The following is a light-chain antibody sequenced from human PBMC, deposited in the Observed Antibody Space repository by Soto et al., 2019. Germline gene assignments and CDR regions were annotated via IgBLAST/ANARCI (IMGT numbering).Light chain of an antibody. J-gene: IGKJ3*01. V-gene: IGKV1-27*01. CDR2: AAS. CDR1: QGIRNF. Sequence: DIQMTQSPTSLSASVGDRVTITCRASQGIRNFVAWYQQKPGKAPKLLIYAASTLQSGVPSRFGGSGSGTDFTLTLNRLQPEDVATYSCQKYSSVPVFGPGTKVEIK. CDR3: QKYSSVPV.